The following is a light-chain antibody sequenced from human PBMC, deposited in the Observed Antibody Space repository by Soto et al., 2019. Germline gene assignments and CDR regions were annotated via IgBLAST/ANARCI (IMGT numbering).Light chain of an antibody. CDR1: SGSVSTSYY. J-gene: IGLJ3*02. V-gene: IGLV8-61*01. Sequence: QAVVTQEPSLSVSPGRTVTLTCGLSSGSVSTSYYPSWYQQTPGQAPRTLIYNTNTRSSGVPDRFSGSILGNKAALTITGAQADDESDYYCVLYMSSGTWVFGGGTKVTVL. CDR2: NTN. CDR3: VLYMSSGTWV.